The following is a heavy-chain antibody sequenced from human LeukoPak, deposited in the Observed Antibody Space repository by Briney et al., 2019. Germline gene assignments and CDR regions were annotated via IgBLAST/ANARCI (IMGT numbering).Heavy chain of an antibody. CDR2: NDYSGST. D-gene: IGHD6-13*01. V-gene: IGHV4-31*03. J-gene: IGHJ4*02. CDR3: ARMYSSSWYI. CDR1: GGSISSGGYY. Sequence: SETLSLTCTVSGGSISSGGYYWSWIRQHPGKGLEWIGYNDYSGSTYYNPSLKSRVTISVDTSKNQFSLKLSSVTAADTAVYYCARMYSSSWYIWGQGTLVTVSS.